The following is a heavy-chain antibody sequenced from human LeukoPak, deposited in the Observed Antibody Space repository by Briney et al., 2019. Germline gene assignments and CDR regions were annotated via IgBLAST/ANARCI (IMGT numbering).Heavy chain of an antibody. CDR2: IYPGDSDT. D-gene: IGHD3-9*01. CDR3: ARRSLARYDILTGQQEDYFDY. CDR1: GYSFTSYW. J-gene: IGHJ4*02. V-gene: IGHV5-51*01. Sequence: GESLKISCKGSGYSFTSYWIGWVRQMPGKGLEWMGIIYPGDSDTRYSPSFQGQVTISADKSISTAYLQWSSLKASDTAMYYCARRSLARYDILTGQQEDYFDYWGQGPLVTVSS.